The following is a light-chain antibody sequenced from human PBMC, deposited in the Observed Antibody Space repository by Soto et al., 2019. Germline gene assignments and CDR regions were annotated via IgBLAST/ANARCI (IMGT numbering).Light chain of an antibody. Sequence: QSALTQPASVSGSPGQSITISCTGTSSDVGGYNSVSWYQQHPGKAPKLMIYDVSYRPSGVSNRFSGSTSGNTASLTISGLRAEDEADYFCSSYTSSSTPVIFGGGTKLTVL. CDR2: DVS. J-gene: IGLJ2*01. CDR3: SSYTSSSTPVI. V-gene: IGLV2-14*01. CDR1: SSDVGGYNS.